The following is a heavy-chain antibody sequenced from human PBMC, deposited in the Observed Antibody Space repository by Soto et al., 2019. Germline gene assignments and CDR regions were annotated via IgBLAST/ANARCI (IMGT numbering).Heavy chain of an antibody. V-gene: IGHV1-24*01. D-gene: IGHD3-22*01. CDR2: FDPEDGET. Sequence: ASVKVSCKVSGYTLTELSMHWVRQAPGKGLEWMGGFDPEDGETIYAQKFQGRVTMTEDTSTDTAYMELSSLRSEDMAVYYCATNYDSSGYYRLFDYWGQGTLVTVSS. CDR1: GYTLTELS. J-gene: IGHJ4*02. CDR3: ATNYDSSGYYRLFDY.